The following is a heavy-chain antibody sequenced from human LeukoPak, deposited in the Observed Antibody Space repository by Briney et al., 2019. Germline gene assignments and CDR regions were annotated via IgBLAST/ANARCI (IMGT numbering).Heavy chain of an antibody. CDR1: GFTFSSYG. CDR3: AKDRTSSWSVDY. J-gene: IGHJ4*02. CDR2: ISYDGSNK. V-gene: IGHV3-30*18. Sequence: GALRLSCAASGFTFSSYGMHWVRQAPGKGLEWVAVISYDGSNKYYADSVKGRFTISRDNSKNTLYLQMNTLRAEDAAVYYCAKDRTSSWSVDYWGQGTLVTVSS. D-gene: IGHD6-13*01.